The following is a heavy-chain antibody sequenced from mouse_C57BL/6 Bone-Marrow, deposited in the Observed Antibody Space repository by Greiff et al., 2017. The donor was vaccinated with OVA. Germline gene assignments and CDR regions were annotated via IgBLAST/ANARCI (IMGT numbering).Heavy chain of an antibody. CDR3: TITTVVATPHFDY. CDR1: GFNIKDDY. Sequence: VQLQQSGAELVRPGASVKLSCTASGFNIKDDYMHWVKQRPEQGLEWIGWIDPENGDTEYASKFQGKATITADTSSNTAYLQLSSLTSEDTAVYYCTITTVVATPHFDYWGQGTTLTVSS. CDR2: IDPENGDT. V-gene: IGHV14-4*01. D-gene: IGHD1-1*01. J-gene: IGHJ2*01.